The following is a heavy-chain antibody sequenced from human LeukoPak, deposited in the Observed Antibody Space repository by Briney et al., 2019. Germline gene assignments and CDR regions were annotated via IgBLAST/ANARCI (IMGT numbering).Heavy chain of an antibody. CDR3: ARGVRGYYDSSGYYSDY. J-gene: IGHJ4*02. CDR2: ISGSGGST. V-gene: IGHV3-23*01. CDR1: GFTFSSYA. Sequence: GGSLRLSCAASGFTFSSYAMSWVRQAPGKGLEWVSAISGSGGSTYYADSVKGRFTISRDNSKNTLYLQMNSLRAEDTAVYYCARGVRGYYDSSGYYSDYWGQGTLVTVSS. D-gene: IGHD3-22*01.